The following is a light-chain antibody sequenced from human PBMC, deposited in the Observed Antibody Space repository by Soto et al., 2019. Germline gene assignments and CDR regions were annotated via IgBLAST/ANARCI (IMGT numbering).Light chain of an antibody. CDR2: CAA. Sequence: IVMTQSPDSLAVSLGERATINCKSSQSVLYSSNNKNYLAWYQQTPGQPPKLLIYCAATRESGVPDRFSGSGSGTDFTVTISALQAEDGAVYYCEQYYSSPPWTFGHGTNVYIK. CDR3: EQYYSSPPWT. V-gene: IGKV4-1*01. J-gene: IGKJ1*01. CDR1: QSVLYSSNNKNY.